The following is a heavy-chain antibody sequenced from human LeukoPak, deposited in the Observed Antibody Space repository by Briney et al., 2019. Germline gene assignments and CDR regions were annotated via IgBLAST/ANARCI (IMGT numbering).Heavy chain of an antibody. V-gene: IGHV3-66*01. CDR2: IYSGGSA. Sequence: GRSLRLSCAVSGFTVSHSYMSWVRQAPGKGLEWVSVIYSGGSAYYADSVKGRFTISRDNSKNTLYLQMNSLRAEDTAVYYCARDLGTGSWGQGTMVTVSS. CDR1: GFTVSHSY. D-gene: IGHD1-26*01. CDR3: ARDLGTGS. J-gene: IGHJ3*01.